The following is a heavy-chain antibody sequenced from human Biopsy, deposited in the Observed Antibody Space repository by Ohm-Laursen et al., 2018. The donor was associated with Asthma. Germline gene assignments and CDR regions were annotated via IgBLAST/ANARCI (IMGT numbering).Heavy chain of an antibody. CDR1: SGSMSSSSYY. CDR2: ISYTGSA. D-gene: IGHD3-10*01. V-gene: IGHV4-39*02. CDR3: AKDERLYYGSDSKYMQPVPLGD. Sequence: TLSLTCTVSSGSMSSSSYYWGWIRQPPGKGLEWMGSISYTGSAYHNPSLKSRVTISVDTSKNHFSLKLSSVTAADTAVYYCAKDERLYYGSDSKYMQPVPLGDWGQGTLVIVSA. J-gene: IGHJ4*02.